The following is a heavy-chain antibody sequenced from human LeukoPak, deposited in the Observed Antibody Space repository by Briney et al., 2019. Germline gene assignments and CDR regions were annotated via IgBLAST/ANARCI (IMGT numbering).Heavy chain of an antibody. CDR2: MNPNSGNT. CDR3: ARVVDFWSGYYTPGYMDV. CDR1: GYTHTSYD. J-gene: IGHJ6*03. D-gene: IGHD3-3*01. Sequence: GASVKVSFQASGYTHTSYDINWVGQATGQGLEGMGWMNPNSGNTGYEQKFQGRVTMTRNTSVSTAYMELSSLRSEGTAVYYCARVVDFWSGYYTPGYMDVWGKGTTVTVSS. V-gene: IGHV1-8*01.